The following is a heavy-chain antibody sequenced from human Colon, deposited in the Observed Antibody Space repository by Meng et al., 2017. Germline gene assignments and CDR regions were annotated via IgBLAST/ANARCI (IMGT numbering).Heavy chain of an antibody. V-gene: IGHV3-23*01. D-gene: IGHD2-2*01. CDR1: GFTFSSYG. CDR2: ISGSGDFT. Sequence: GESLKISCAASGFTFSSYGMSWVRQAPGKGLEWVSAISGSGDFTYYADSVKGRFTISRDNSKNTLYLQMNSLRGEDTAIYYCAKELANARPFDYWGQGTLVTVSS. J-gene: IGHJ4*02. CDR3: AKELANARPFDY.